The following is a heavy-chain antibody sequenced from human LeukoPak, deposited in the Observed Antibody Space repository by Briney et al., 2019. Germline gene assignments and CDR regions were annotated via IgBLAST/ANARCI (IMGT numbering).Heavy chain of an antibody. CDR2: ISSSSSTI. CDR3: ARVDNWNEGAFDI. J-gene: IGHJ3*02. Sequence: HPGGSLRLSCAASGFTFSSYSMNWVRQAPGKGLEWVSYISSSSSTIYYADSVKGRFTISRDNAKNSLYLQMNSLRAEDTAVYYCARVDNWNEGAFDIWGQGTMVTVSS. V-gene: IGHV3-48*01. D-gene: IGHD1-1*01. CDR1: GFTFSSYS.